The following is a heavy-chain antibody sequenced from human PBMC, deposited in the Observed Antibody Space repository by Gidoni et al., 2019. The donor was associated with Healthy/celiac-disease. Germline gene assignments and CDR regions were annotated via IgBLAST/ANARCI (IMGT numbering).Heavy chain of an antibody. CDR1: GFTFSSYG. D-gene: IGHD3-22*01. V-gene: IGHV3-30*18. CDR2: ISYDGSNK. Sequence: QVQLVESGGGVVQPGRSLRLSCAASGFTFSSYGMHWVRQAPGKGLEWVAVISYDGSNKYYADSVKGRFTISRDNSKNTLYLQMNSLRAEDTAVYYCAKGLNYYDSSGWYYWGQGTLVTVSS. CDR3: AKGLNYYDSSGWYY. J-gene: IGHJ4*02.